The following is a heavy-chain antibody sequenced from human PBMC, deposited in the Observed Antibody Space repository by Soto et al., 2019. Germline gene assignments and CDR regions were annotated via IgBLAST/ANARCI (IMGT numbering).Heavy chain of an antibody. CDR1: GFTFSSYA. J-gene: IGHJ4*02. Sequence: GGSLRLSCAASGFTFSSYAMSWVRQAPGKGLEWVSAISGSGGSTYYADSVKGRFTISRDNSKNTLYLQMNSLRAEDTAVYYCAKVTRPVLLWFGELYFDYWGQGTLVTVSS. CDR2: ISGSGGST. V-gene: IGHV3-23*01. D-gene: IGHD3-10*01. CDR3: AKVTRPVLLWFGELYFDY.